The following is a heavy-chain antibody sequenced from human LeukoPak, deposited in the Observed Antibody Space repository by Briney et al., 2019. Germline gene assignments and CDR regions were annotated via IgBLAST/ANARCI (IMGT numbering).Heavy chain of an antibody. Sequence: GGSLRLSCAASGFTFSSYGMHWVRQAPGKGLEWVAVIWYDGSNKYYADSVKGRFTISRDNSKNTLYLQMNSLRAEDTAAYCCARDKRVTIDYWGQGTLVTVSS. D-gene: IGHD3-3*01. CDR2: IWYDGSNK. CDR3: ARDKRVTIDY. J-gene: IGHJ4*02. CDR1: GFTFSSYG. V-gene: IGHV3-33*01.